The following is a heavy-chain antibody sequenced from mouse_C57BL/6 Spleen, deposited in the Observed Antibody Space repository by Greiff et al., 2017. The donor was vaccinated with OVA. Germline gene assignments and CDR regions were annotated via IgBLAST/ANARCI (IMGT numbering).Heavy chain of an antibody. D-gene: IGHD2-1*01. CDR2: IHPNSGST. Sequence: QVQLQQPGAELVKPGASVKLSCKASGYTFTSYWMHWVKQRPGQGLEWIGMIHPNSGSTNYNEKFKSKATLTVDKSSSTAYMQLSSLTSEDSAVYYCAREGYGNYTLDDWGQGTTLTVSS. CDR3: AREGYGNYTLDD. J-gene: IGHJ2*01. V-gene: IGHV1-64*01. CDR1: GYTFTSYW.